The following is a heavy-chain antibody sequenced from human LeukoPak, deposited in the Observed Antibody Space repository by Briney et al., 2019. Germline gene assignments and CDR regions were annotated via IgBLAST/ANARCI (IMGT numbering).Heavy chain of an antibody. CDR3: ARVCRGGDCYGCGDY. V-gene: IGHV3-72*01. CDR1: GFTFSDHY. J-gene: IGHJ4*02. D-gene: IGHD2-21*02. CDR2: TRNKANSYTT. Sequence: PGGSLRLSCAASGFTFSDHYMDWVRQAPGKGLEWVGRTRNKANSYTTEYAASVKGRFTISRDDSKNSLYLQMNSLKTEDTAVYYCARVCRGGDCYGCGDYWGQGTLVTVSS.